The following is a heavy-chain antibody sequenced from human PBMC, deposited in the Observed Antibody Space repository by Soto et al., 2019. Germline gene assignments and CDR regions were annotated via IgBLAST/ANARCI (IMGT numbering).Heavy chain of an antibody. Sequence: GGSLRLSCAAPGFSFSAYGIHWVRQAPGKGLEWVAFIQNDESAKHYADPVKGRFTISRDNFKNTASVQMNSLRAEDTAVYYCAREYSGRGLHAFYGWGPRTMVTVS. CDR3: AREYSGRGLHAFYG. J-gene: IGHJ3*01. D-gene: IGHD5-12*01. CDR1: GFSFSAYG. CDR2: IQNDESAK. V-gene: IGHV3-30*02.